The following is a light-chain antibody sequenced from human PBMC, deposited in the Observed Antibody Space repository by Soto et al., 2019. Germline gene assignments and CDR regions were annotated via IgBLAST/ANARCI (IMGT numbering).Light chain of an antibody. CDR3: QHHGGSPLFT. V-gene: IGKV3-20*01. Sequence: EIVLTQSPCTLSLSPGERATLSCRASQSVSDYLTWYQQKPGQAPRLLIYGASRRATGIPDRFSGSGSGTDFTLTISRLEPEDFAVYYCQHHGGSPLFTFGPGTKVDIK. CDR2: GAS. J-gene: IGKJ3*01. CDR1: QSVSDY.